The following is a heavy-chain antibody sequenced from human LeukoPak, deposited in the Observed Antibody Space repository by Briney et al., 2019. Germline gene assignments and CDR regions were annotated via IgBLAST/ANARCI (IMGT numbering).Heavy chain of an antibody. CDR3: ARMPRYSSSSTYFDS. CDR1: GFSLSTSGMC. D-gene: IGHD6-6*01. J-gene: IGHJ4*02. CDR2: IDWDDDK. V-gene: IGHV2-70*11. Sequence: SGPAVVKPTQTLTLSCTFSGFSLSTSGMCVNWIRQPPGKALEWLARIDWDDDKYYNTSLKTRLTISKDTSKNQVVLTMTNMDPVDTATYYCARMPRYSSSSTYFDSWGQGTPVTVSS.